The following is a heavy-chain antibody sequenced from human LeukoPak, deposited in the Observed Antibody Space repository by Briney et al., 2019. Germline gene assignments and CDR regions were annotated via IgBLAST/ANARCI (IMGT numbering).Heavy chain of an antibody. J-gene: IGHJ6*02. Sequence: PGGSLRLSCAASGFTFSDHYMDWVRQAPGKGLEWGGRTRNKAKGYTTEYAASGKGRFTVSRDDSENSLYLQMNSLKIEDTALYYCARGATATTNYAYGMDVWGQGTTVTVS. D-gene: IGHD4-11*01. CDR3: ARGATATTNYAYGMDV. V-gene: IGHV3-72*01. CDR2: TRNKAKGYTT. CDR1: GFTFSDHY.